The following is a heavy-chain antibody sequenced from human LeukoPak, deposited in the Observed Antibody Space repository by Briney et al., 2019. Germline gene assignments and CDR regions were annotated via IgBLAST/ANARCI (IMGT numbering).Heavy chain of an antibody. V-gene: IGHV4-61*01. CDR3: ARDVSSFDALDI. J-gene: IGHJ3*02. D-gene: IGHD2-2*01. CDR2: IYYSGST. Sequence: PSETLSLTCTVSGGSVSSGSYYWSWIRQPPGKGLEWIGYIYYSGSTNYNPSLKSRVTISVDTSKNQFSLKLSSVTAADTAVYYCARDVSSFDALDIWGQGTMVTVSS. CDR1: GGSVSSGSYY.